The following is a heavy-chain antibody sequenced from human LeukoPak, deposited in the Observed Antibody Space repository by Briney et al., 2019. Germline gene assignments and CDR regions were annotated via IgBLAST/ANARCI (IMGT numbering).Heavy chain of an antibody. CDR3: ARDRGGYPAVGQPLDI. CDR2: IKQDGSEK. D-gene: IGHD1-26*01. J-gene: IGHJ3*02. CDR1: GFTFSSYS. V-gene: IGHV3-7*01. Sequence: PGGSLRLSCAASGFTFSSYSMNWVRQAPGKGLEWVANIKQDGSEKHYVDSVKGRFTISRDNAKNSLYLQMHSLRAEDTAVYYCARDRGGYPAVGQPLDIWGQGTMVTVSS.